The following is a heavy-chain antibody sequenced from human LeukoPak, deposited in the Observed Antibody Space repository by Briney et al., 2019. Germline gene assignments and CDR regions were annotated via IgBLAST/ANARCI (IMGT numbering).Heavy chain of an antibody. CDR2: INPNNGGT. Sequence: ASVKVSCKASGYTFTGYYLHWVRQAPGQGLEWMGRINPNNGGTNYAQKFQGRVTMTGDTSISTAYMVLSSLRSEDTAVYYCARDPRYYDSSGYHDYYYYYGMDVWGQGTTVTVSS. CDR1: GYTFTGYY. CDR3: ARDPRYYDSSGYHDYYYYYGMDV. V-gene: IGHV1-2*06. D-gene: IGHD3-22*01. J-gene: IGHJ6*02.